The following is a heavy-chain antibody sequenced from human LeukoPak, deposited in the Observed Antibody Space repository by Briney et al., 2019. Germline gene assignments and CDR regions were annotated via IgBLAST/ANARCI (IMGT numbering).Heavy chain of an antibody. Sequence: GGSLRLSCAASGFTVSYNYMTWVRQAPGKGLEWVSVIYSGDSTYYAASVKGRFTISRDNSRSTLYLQMNSLRPEDTGVYYCARHTSTWNFNWYFDLWGRGTLVSVSS. D-gene: IGHD6-13*01. CDR1: GFTVSYNY. J-gene: IGHJ2*01. V-gene: IGHV3-66*02. CDR3: ARHTSTWNFNWYFDL. CDR2: IYSGDST.